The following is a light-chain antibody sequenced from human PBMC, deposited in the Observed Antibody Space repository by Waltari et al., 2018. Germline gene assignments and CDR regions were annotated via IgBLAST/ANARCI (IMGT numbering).Light chain of an antibody. CDR2: KDS. Sequence: SYELTQPPSVSVSPGQTAGITCPGDAFPKQHAYWYQQKPGQAPVLGIIKDSERPSGIPERFSGSSSGTTVTLTIRGVQAEDEADYYCQSADREDTYVVFGGGTKLTVL. CDR1: AFPKQH. V-gene: IGLV3-25*03. J-gene: IGLJ2*01. CDR3: QSADREDTYVV.